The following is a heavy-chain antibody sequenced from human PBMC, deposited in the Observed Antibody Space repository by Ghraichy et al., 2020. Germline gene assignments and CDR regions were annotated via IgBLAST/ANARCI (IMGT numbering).Heavy chain of an antibody. CDR3: AKASGATRSPPGDY. Sequence: GGSLRLSWTASGLTFSSYAISWVCHAPWKGLEWDSTISGIGGSTYYADSVKGRFTISRDNSKNTLYLQMNSLRAEDTAGYYCAKASGATRSPPGDYWGQGTLVTVSS. CDR2: ISGIGGST. D-gene: IGHD2-15*01. CDR1: GLTFSSYA. J-gene: IGHJ4*02. V-gene: IGHV3-23*01.